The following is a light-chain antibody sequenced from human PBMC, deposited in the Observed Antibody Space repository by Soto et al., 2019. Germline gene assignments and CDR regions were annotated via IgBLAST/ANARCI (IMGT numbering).Light chain of an antibody. CDR2: LEGSGSY. CDR3: ETWDTNVVV. Sequence: QPVLTQSSSASASLGSSVKLTCTQSSGNSTYIIAWHQQQPGKAPRYLMKLEGSGSYNKGSGIPDRFSGSSSGADRYLTISNLQFEDEADYYCETWDTNVVVFGGGTKLTVL. J-gene: IGLJ2*01. CDR1: SGNSTYI. V-gene: IGLV4-60*02.